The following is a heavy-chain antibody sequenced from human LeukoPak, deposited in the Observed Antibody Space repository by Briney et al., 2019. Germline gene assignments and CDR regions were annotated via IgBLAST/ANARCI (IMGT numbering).Heavy chain of an antibody. CDR1: GITLSSYA. CDR3: ARDGGDSSSWYGDY. D-gene: IGHD6-13*01. V-gene: IGHV3-23*01. CDR2: ISGSGGST. J-gene: IGHJ4*02. Sequence: GGSLRLSCAVSGITLSSYAMSWVRQAPGKGLEWVSAISGSGGSTYYADSVKGRFTISRDNAKNSLYLQMNSLRAEDTAVYYCARDGGDSSSWYGDYWGQGTLVTVSS.